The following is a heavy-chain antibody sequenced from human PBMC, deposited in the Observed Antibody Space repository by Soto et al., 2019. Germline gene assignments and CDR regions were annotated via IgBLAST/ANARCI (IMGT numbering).Heavy chain of an antibody. V-gene: IGHV4-34*01. J-gene: IGHJ4*02. CDR2: INHSGST. CDR3: ARDDGAVAGRAYYFDY. CDR1: GGSFSGYH. Sequence: QVQLQQWGAGLLKPSETLSLTCAVYGGSFSGYHWSWIRQPPGKGLEWIGEINHSGSTNYNPSLKSRVTISVDTSKNQFSLKLSSVTAADTAVYYCARDDGAVAGRAYYFDYWGQGTLVTVSS. D-gene: IGHD6-19*01.